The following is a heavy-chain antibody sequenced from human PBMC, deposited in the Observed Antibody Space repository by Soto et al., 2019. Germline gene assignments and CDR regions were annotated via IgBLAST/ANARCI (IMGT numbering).Heavy chain of an antibody. CDR2: INYSGST. CDR1: SGSFSGYY. D-gene: IGHD2-8*01. J-gene: IGHJ4*02. Sequence: SETLSLTCAVYSGSFSGYYWNWIRQPPGKGLEWIGEINYSGSTNYNPSLKSRVTISVDTSKNQFSLKVSSVTAADTALYYCARGQNCTDGVCYTYDYWGQGTLVAVYS. CDR3: ARGQNCTDGVCYTYDY. V-gene: IGHV4-34*01.